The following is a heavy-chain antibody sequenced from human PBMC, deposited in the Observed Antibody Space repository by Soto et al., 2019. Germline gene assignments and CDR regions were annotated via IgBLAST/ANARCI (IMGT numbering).Heavy chain of an antibody. CDR2: ITDTGGDA. Sequence: GSLRVSWVASGLTCGSRAMTWVLQAPGEGLQWVSTITDTGGDAKYADSVRGRFVISRDNSKKTLYLQMTSLTAEDSAMYYCARGSTDSYPGSRIFDLWGRRTLVTVSS. CDR3: ARGSTDSYPGSRIFDL. CDR1: GLTCGSRA. D-gene: IGHD3-10*01. J-gene: IGHJ4*02. V-gene: IGHV3-23*01.